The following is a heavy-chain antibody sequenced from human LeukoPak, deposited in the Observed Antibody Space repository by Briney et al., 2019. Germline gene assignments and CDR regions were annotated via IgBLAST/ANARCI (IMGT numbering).Heavy chain of an antibody. D-gene: IGHD2-21*01. CDR1: GFNFSNAW. V-gene: IGHV3-15*01. CDR2: ILTKAEGGTV. Sequence: GGSLRLSCAASGFNFSNAWMNWVRQAPGKGLEWVGRILTKAEGGTVDYAAPVKDRFTISRDDSKNTLYLHLNSLKTDDSAVYYCTAGLVKTNDDCWGQGTLVTVSS. J-gene: IGHJ4*02. CDR3: TAGLVKTNDDC.